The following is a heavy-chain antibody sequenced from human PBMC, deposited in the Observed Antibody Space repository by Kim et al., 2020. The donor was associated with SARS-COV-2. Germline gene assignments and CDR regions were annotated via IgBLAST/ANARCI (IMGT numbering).Heavy chain of an antibody. Sequence: SETLSLTCTVSGGSISSGGYYWSWIRQHPGKGLEWIGYIYYSGSTYYNPSLKSRVTISVDTSKNQFSLKLSSVTAADTAVYYCASRRDDYGDLGGNIDYWGQGTLVTVSS. CDR3: ASRRDDYGDLGGNIDY. J-gene: IGHJ4*02. CDR2: IYYSGST. V-gene: IGHV4-31*03. D-gene: IGHD4-17*01. CDR1: GGSISSGGYY.